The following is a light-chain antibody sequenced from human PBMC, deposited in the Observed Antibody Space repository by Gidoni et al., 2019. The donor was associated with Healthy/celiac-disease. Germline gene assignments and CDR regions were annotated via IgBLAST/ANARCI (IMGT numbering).Light chain of an antibody. CDR2: AAS. V-gene: IGKV1-39*01. Sequence: IQLTQSPSSLSASVGDRVTITCRASQSISSYLNWYQQKPGKAPKLLIYAASSLQSGVPSRFSGNGSGTDFTLTISSLQPEDFATYYCQQSYSTPLTFGGGTKVEIK. CDR3: QQSYSTPLT. J-gene: IGKJ4*01. CDR1: QSISSY.